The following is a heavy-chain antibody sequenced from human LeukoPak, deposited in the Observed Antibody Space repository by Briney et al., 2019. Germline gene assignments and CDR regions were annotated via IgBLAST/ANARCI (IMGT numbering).Heavy chain of an antibody. CDR1: GFTFSSYS. Sequence: GGSLRLSCAASGFTFSSYSMNWVRQAPGKGLEWVSSISSSSSYIYYADSVKGRFTISRDSAKNSLYLQMNSLRAEDTAVYYCARWIQLWRSFDYWGQGPWSPSPQ. D-gene: IGHD5-18*01. J-gene: IGHJ4*03. CDR3: ARWIQLWRSFDY. CDR2: ISSSSSYI. V-gene: IGHV3-21*01.